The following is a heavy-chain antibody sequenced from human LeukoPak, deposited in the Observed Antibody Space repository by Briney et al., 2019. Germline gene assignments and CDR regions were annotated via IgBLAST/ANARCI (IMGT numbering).Heavy chain of an antibody. CDR2: VSSSNSTI. J-gene: IGHJ4*02. D-gene: IGHD5-18*01. Sequence: GGSLRLSCAAAGFTFSSHSMNWVRQAPGKGLEWVSYVSSSNSTIYYADSVKGRFTISRDNAKNSLYLQMNSLRAEDTAVYYCAREEYSYGFEISTGTNPRPPPSWGQGTLVTVSS. V-gene: IGHV3-48*01. CDR3: AREEYSYGFEISTGTNPRPPPS. CDR1: GFTFSSHS.